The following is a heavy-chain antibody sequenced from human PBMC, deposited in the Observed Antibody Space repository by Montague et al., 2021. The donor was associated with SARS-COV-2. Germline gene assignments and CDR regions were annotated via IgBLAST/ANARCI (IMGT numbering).Heavy chain of an antibody. CDR3: ARLRDSGAYGAPDAY. D-gene: IGHD3-22*01. J-gene: IGHJ4*02. CDR1: GFIFDDYG. CDR2: INWNGDTT. V-gene: IGHV3-20*04. Sequence: PLRLSCAASGFIFDDYGMNWVRQAPGKGLEWVSGINWNGDTTRYADSVRGRFTISRDNAKRSLYLQMNSLRADDTALYYCARLRDSGAYGAPDAYWGQGTLVTVSS.